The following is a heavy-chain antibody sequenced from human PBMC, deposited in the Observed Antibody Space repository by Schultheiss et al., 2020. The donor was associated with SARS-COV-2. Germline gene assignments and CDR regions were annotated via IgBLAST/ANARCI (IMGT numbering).Heavy chain of an antibody. V-gene: IGHV3-66*01. Sequence: GGSLRLSCAASGFTLSDHYIDWLRQAPGKGLEWVSVIYIGGATYYADSVKGRFTISRDNSKNTLSLQMNSLRAEDTAVYYCARDSDSSGYYPYFDYWGQGTLVTVSS. CDR2: IYIGGAT. CDR3: ARDSDSSGYYPYFDY. D-gene: IGHD3-22*01. CDR1: GFTLSDHY. J-gene: IGHJ4*02.